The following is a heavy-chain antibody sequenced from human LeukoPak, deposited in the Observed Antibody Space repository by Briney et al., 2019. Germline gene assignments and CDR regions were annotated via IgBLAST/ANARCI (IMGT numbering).Heavy chain of an antibody. J-gene: IGHJ1*01. CDR2: ISWNSGSI. Sequence: GRSLRLSCAASGFTFDDYAMHWVRQAPGKGLEWVSGISWNSGSIGYADSVKGRFTISRDNAKNSLYLQMNSLRAEDTALYCCAKDSRGWAVAATGYFQHWGQGTLVTVSS. D-gene: IGHD6-19*01. V-gene: IGHV3-9*01. CDR3: AKDSRGWAVAATGYFQH. CDR1: GFTFDDYA.